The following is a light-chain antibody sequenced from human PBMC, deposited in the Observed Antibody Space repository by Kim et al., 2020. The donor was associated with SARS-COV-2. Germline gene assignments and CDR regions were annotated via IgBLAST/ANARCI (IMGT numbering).Light chain of an antibody. CDR3: SSYTSSNTWV. Sequence: VSGSPGQSITISCVGAYYYGSWYQQHPGKVPKLLISDVNKRPAGVSNRFSGSQSGYTASLTISGLQAEDEADYYCSSYTSSNTWVFGGGTKVTVL. CDR1: GAYYY. V-gene: IGLV2-14*03. J-gene: IGLJ3*02. CDR2: DVN.